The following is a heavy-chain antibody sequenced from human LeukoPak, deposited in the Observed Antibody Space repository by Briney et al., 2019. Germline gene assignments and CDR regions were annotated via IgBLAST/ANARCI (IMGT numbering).Heavy chain of an antibody. CDR3: ARRYSYGSVVPTGY. D-gene: IGHD5-18*01. CDR1: GGSHSGYY. J-gene: IGHJ4*02. Sequence: SETLSLTCAVYGGSHSGYYWSWIRQPPGKGLEWIGEINHSGSTNYNPSLKSRVTISVDTSKNQFSLKLSSVTAADTAVYYCARRYSYGSVVPTGYWGQGTLVTVSS. V-gene: IGHV4-34*01. CDR2: INHSGST.